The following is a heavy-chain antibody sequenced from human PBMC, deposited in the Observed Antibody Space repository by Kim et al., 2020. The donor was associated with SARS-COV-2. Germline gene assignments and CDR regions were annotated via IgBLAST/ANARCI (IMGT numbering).Heavy chain of an antibody. D-gene: IGHD6-13*01. V-gene: IGHV3-43*01. CDR3: EKDLLFGGAAAGEYFDY. Sequence: KGRFTISRDNSKTSLYLQMSSLRTEDTALYYCEKDLLFGGAAAGEYFDYWGQGTLVTVSS. J-gene: IGHJ4*02.